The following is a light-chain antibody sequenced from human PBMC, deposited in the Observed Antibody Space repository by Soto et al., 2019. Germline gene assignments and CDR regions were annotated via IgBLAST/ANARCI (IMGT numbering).Light chain of an antibody. J-gene: IGLJ3*02. Sequence: QSVLTQPPSASGTPGQRVTISCSGSSSNIGSNSIIWYQQLPGTAPKLLISSNNQRPSGVPDRFSSSKSGTSASLAISGLQSEDEADYHCATWDDSLKGPVFGGGTKLTVL. CDR3: ATWDDSLKGPV. V-gene: IGLV1-44*01. CDR2: SNN. CDR1: SSNIGSNS.